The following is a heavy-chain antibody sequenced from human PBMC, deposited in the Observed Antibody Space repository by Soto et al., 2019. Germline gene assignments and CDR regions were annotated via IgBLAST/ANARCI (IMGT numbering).Heavy chain of an antibody. Sequence: ASVKVSFKASGYTFTSYGISWVRQAPGQGLEWMGWISAYNGNTNYAQKLQGRVTMTTDTSTSTAYMELRSLRSDDTAVYYCARDLDIVGATTSGYWGQGTLVTVSS. D-gene: IGHD1-26*01. CDR3: ARDLDIVGATTSGY. V-gene: IGHV1-18*04. CDR1: GYTFTSYG. J-gene: IGHJ4*02. CDR2: ISAYNGNT.